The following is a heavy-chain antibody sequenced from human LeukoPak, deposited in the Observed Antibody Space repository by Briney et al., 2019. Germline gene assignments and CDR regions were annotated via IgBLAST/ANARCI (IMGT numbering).Heavy chain of an antibody. D-gene: IGHD4-17*01. CDR1: GFTFSSYA. Sequence: QPGGSLRLSCAASGFTFSSYATHWVRQAPGKGLEWVAVISYDGSNKYYADSVKGRFTISRDNSKNTLYLQMNSLRAEDTAVYYCARDYGDWDAFDLWGQGTMVTVSS. CDR2: ISYDGSNK. CDR3: ARDYGDWDAFDL. J-gene: IGHJ3*01. V-gene: IGHV3-30-3*01.